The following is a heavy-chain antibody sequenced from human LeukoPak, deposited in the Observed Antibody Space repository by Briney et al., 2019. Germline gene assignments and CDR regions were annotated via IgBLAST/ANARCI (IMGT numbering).Heavy chain of an antibody. CDR3: VRDYYDSSAYLFDY. V-gene: IGHV3-74*01. Sequence: PGGSLRLPCAASGFTFSSNGMHWVRQAPGKGLVWVSRIKSDGTSTRYADSVKGRFTISRDNAKNTLYLQMNSLRAEDTAVYYCVRDYYDSSAYLFDYWGQGTLVTVSS. CDR2: IKSDGTST. D-gene: IGHD3-22*01. CDR1: GFTFSSNG. J-gene: IGHJ4*02.